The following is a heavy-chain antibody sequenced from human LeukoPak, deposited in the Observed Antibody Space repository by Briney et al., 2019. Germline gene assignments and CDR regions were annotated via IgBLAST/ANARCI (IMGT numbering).Heavy chain of an antibody. CDR1: GFTFSSYS. J-gene: IGHJ6*03. V-gene: IGHV3-21*01. CDR3: AGTPDRDIVVVPADIDYYMDV. CDR2: ISSSSSYI. Sequence: KPGGSLRLSCAASGFTFSSYSMNWVRQAPGKGLEWVSSISSSSSYIYYADSVKGRFTISRDNAKNSLYLQMNSLRAEDTAVYYCAGTPDRDIVVVPADIDYYMDVWGKGTTVTVSS. D-gene: IGHD2-2*01.